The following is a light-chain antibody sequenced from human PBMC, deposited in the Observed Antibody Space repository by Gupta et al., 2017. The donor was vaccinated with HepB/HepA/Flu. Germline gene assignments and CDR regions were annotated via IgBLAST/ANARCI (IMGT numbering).Light chain of an antibody. Sequence: DIVMTQSPLSLPVTTGETASISCRSSQSVLHSNGYNFLDWYLQKPGQSPQLLIYLGSTRASGVPDRFSGSGSGTDFTLQISRGEAEDVGVYYCRQDLQTPWTFGQGTKVE. J-gene: IGKJ1*01. CDR2: LGS. CDR1: QSVLHSNGYNF. V-gene: IGKV2-28*01. CDR3: RQDLQTPWT.